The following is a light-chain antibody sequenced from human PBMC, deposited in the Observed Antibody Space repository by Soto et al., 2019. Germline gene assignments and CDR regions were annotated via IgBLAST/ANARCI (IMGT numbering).Light chain of an antibody. CDR1: QSVSSDY. Sequence: EIVLTQSPGTLSLSPGERATLSCRASQSVSSDYLAWYQQKPGQAPRLLNYGASSRATGIPDRFSGSGSGTDFTLTISRLEPEDSAVYYCQQYGGSPRYTFGQGTKLEIK. CDR3: QQYGGSPRYT. J-gene: IGKJ2*01. V-gene: IGKV3-20*01. CDR2: GAS.